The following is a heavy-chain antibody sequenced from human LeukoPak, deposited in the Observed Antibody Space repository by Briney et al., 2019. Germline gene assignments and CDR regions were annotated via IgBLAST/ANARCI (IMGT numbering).Heavy chain of an antibody. CDR2: IYYSGST. CDR1: GGSISSYY. J-gene: IGHJ3*02. D-gene: IGHD7-27*01. Sequence: SETLSLTCTVSGGSISSYYWSWIRQPPGKGLEWIGYIYYSGSTNYNPSLKSRVTISVDTSKNQFSLKLSSVTAADTAVYYCARYWDRRTGGGPDAFDIWGQGTMVTVSS. V-gene: IGHV4-59*01. CDR3: ARYWDRRTGGGPDAFDI.